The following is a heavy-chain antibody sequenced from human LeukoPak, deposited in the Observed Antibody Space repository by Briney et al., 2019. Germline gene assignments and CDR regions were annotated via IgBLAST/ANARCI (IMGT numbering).Heavy chain of an antibody. J-gene: IGHJ4*02. CDR1: GFTFSTYW. Sequence: GGSLRLSCTVSGFTFSTYWITWVRQAPGKGLEWVANIKQDGSEKYYVDSVKGRFTISRDNAKNSPYLQMSSLRAEDTAVYYCARSRIGDYWGQGTLVTVSS. V-gene: IGHV3-7*01. CDR3: ARSRIGDY. CDR2: IKQDGSEK. D-gene: IGHD3-10*01.